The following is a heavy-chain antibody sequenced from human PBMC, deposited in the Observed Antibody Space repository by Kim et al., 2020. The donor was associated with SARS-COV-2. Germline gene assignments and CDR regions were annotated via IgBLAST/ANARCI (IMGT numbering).Heavy chain of an antibody. CDR3: AKDKDPYYYDSSGYGFYFDY. J-gene: IGHJ4*02. D-gene: IGHD3-22*01. V-gene: IGHV3-9*01. Sequence: RFTISRDNAKNSLYLQMNSLRAEDTALYYCAKDKDPYYYDSSGYGFYFDYWGQGTLVTVSS.